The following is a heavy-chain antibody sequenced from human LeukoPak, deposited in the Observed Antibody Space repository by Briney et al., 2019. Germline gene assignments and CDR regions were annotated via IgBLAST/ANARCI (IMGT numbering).Heavy chain of an antibody. CDR1: GYSISSGYY. CDR2: IYHSGST. J-gene: IGHJ4*02. Sequence: PSETLFLTCTVSGYSISSGYYWGWIRQPPGKGLEWIGSIYHSGSTYYNPSLKSRVTISVDTSKNQFSLKLSSVTAADTAVYYCARDHHTAAGLYFDYWGQGTLVTVSS. V-gene: IGHV4-38-2*02. D-gene: IGHD6-13*01. CDR3: ARDHHTAAGLYFDY.